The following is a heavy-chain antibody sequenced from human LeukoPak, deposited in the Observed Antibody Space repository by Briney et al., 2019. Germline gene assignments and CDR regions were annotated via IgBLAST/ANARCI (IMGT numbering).Heavy chain of an antibody. D-gene: IGHD3-16*02. J-gene: IGHJ4*02. V-gene: IGHV4-59*05. CDR3: ASTLGELSFTYY. Sequence: LETLSLTCTVSGGSISSYYWSWIRQPPGKGLEWMGSIYYSGSTYDYPSLKSRVTISVDTSRKQFFLKVRSVTAAHTAVYYCASTLGELSFTYYWGQGTLVTVSS. CDR1: GGSISSYY. CDR2: IYYSGST.